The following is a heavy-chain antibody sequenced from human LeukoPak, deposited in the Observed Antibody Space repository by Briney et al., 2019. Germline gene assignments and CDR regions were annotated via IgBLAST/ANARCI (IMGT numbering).Heavy chain of an antibody. CDR3: AASSGVTLGRF. CDR2: IYYTGIT. CDR1: GGSISSGSHY. D-gene: IGHD3-16*01. Sequence: PSETLSLTCTVSGGSISSGSHYYEWIRQHPWKGLEWIGYIYYTGITSYNPSLKSRVTMSVDTSMNQVSLKVTSLTAADTAVYYWAASSGVTLGRFWGQGALVTVSS. V-gene: IGHV4-31*03. J-gene: IGHJ4*02.